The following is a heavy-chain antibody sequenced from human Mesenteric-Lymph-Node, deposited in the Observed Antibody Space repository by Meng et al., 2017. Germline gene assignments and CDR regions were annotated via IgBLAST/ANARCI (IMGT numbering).Heavy chain of an antibody. CDR1: CGSLTGYY. Sequence: QLQLQQWGAGMLRPSRTLSLNCAVYCGSLTGYYWSSIRQPPGKGLEWIGEVSHGGGTNYNPSLKSRVTVSADTSKNQFFLNLRSVTAADTAVYYCARGGSTPMVLKYWGQGNLVTVSS. CDR2: VSHGGGT. V-gene: IGHV4-34*01. D-gene: IGHD3-10*01. J-gene: IGHJ4*02. CDR3: ARGGSTPMVLKY.